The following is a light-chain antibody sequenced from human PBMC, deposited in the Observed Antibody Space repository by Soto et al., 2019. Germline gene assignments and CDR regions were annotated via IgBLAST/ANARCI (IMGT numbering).Light chain of an antibody. V-gene: IGKV3-11*01. CDR1: QSVSSR. CDR2: GAS. Sequence: VLTQSPGTLSLSPGERATLSCRASQSVSSRLAWYQHKSGQAPRLLISGASRRATGIPDRFSGSGSGTDFTLTISSLEPEDFAVYYCQQRSNWPITFGQGTRLEIK. CDR3: QQRSNWPIT. J-gene: IGKJ5*01.